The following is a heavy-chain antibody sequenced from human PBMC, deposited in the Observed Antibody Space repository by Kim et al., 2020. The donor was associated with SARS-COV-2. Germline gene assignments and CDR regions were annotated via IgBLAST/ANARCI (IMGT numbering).Heavy chain of an antibody. Sequence: GGSLRLSCTVSGFTVSSSGMHWVRQAPGKGLAWVSSMNGEGSSPNEADAVKGRITISSDNAKNTLLQQKNMLRDDATAVYCGTRRSWGVAGLWSQGTLVT. CDR3: TRRSWGVAGL. CDR1: GFTVSSSG. V-gene: IGHV3-74*01. D-gene: IGHD3-10*01. J-gene: IGHJ1*01. CDR2: MNGEGSSP.